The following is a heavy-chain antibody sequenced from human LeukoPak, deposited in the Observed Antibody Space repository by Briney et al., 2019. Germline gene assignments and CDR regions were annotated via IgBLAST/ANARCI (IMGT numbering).Heavy chain of an antibody. Sequence: GGSLRLSCAASGFTFNDDAMHWVRQAPGKGLEWVSGIFGKNGAKGHADSVKGRFTISRDNANNSLYLQMNSLRPDDTALYYCTYDNSPGGLEYWGQGTLVTVSS. CDR1: GFTFNDDA. V-gene: IGHV3-9*01. CDR3: TYDNSPGGLEY. CDR2: IFGKNGAK. D-gene: IGHD2-8*02. J-gene: IGHJ4*02.